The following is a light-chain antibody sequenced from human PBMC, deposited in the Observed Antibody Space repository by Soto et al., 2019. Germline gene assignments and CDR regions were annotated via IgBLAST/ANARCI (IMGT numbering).Light chain of an antibody. J-gene: IGLJ1*01. CDR2: EDN. CDR3: QSYDSSNLYV. CDR1: SGSIASNY. V-gene: IGLV6-57*04. Sequence: NFMLTQPHSVSESPGKTVTISCTRSSGSIASNYVQWYQQRPGSAPTTVIYEDNQRPSGVPDRFSGSIDSSSNSASLTISGLKTEDEADYYCQSYDSSNLYVFGTGTTVTVL.